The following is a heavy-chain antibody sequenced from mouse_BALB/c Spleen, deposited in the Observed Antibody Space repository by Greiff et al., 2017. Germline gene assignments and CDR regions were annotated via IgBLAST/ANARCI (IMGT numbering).Heavy chain of an antibody. CDR2: ISSGGSYT. V-gene: IGHV5-6*01. J-gene: IGHJ2*01. D-gene: IGHD2-4*01. CDR3: ARQGLPGPYYFDY. Sequence: EVKVVESGGDLVKPGGSLKLSCAASGFTFSSYGMSWVRQTPDKRLEWVATISSGGSYTYYPDSVKGRFTISRDNAKNTLYLQMSSLKSEDTAMYYCARQGLPGPYYFDYWGQGTTLTVSS. CDR1: GFTFSSYG.